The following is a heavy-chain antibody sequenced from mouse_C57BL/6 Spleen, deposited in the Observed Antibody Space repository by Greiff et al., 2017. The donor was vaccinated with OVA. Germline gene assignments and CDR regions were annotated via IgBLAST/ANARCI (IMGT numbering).Heavy chain of an antibody. Sequence: VHLVESGPELVKPGASVKISCKASGYAFSSSWMNWVKQRPGKGLEWIGRIYPGDGATNYNGKFKGKATLTADKSSSTAYMQLSRLTSEDSAVYVCERDDSYAWFAYWGQGTLVTVSA. CDR2: IYPGDGAT. CDR3: ERDDSYAWFAY. D-gene: IGHD2-12*01. J-gene: IGHJ3*01. CDR1: GYAFSSSW. V-gene: IGHV1-82*01.